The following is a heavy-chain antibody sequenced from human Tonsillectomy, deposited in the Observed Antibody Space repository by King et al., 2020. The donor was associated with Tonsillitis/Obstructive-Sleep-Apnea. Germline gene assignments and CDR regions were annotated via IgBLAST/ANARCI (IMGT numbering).Heavy chain of an antibody. CDR2: IDPGDSYT. D-gene: IGHD3-22*01. Sequence: QLVQSGAEVKKPGESLRISCEGSGYSFSNYWINWVRQMPGKGLEWMGMIDPGDSYTNYSPSFQGHVTISADKSISTAYLQWSSLKASDTAMYYCAIRVYYDNAGSMDVWGQGTTVIVSS. V-gene: IGHV5-10-1*03. CDR1: GYSFSNYW. CDR3: AIRVYYDNAGSMDV. J-gene: IGHJ6*02.